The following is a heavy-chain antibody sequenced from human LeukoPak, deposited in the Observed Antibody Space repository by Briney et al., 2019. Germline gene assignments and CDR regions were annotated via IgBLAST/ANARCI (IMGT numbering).Heavy chain of an antibody. V-gene: IGHV1-69*04. CDR1: GGTFSSYA. J-gene: IGHJ5*02. D-gene: IGHD3-22*01. CDR2: IIPILGIA. Sequence: GASVKVSCKASGGTFSSYAISWVRQAPGQGLEWMGRIIPILGIANYAQKFQGRVTITADKSASTAYMELSSLRSEDTAVYYCARVLEFYYYDTPRFDPWGQGTLVTVSS. CDR3: ARVLEFYYYDTPRFDP.